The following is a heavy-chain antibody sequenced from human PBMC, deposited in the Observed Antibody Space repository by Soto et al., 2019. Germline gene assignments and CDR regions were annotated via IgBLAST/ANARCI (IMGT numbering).Heavy chain of an antibody. CDR1: GGSISSGDYY. J-gene: IGHJ6*02. CDR2: IYYSGST. V-gene: IGHV4-30-4*01. CDR3: ARHHDYYYGMDV. Sequence: SETLSLTCTVSGGSISSGDYYWSWIRQPPGKGLEWIGYIYYSGSTYYNPSLKSRVTISADTSKNQFSLKLSSVTAADTAVYYCARHHDYYYGMDVWGQGTTVTVSS.